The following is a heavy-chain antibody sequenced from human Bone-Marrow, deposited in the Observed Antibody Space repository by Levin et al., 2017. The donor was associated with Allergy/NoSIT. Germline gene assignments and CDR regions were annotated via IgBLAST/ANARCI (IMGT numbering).Heavy chain of an antibody. CDR3: ARFSGPSLTYNWFDP. J-gene: IGHJ5*02. Sequence: GESLKISCKGSGYTFSGYWIGWVRQMPGKGLEWVGIIYPGDSNTRYSPSFQGQVTISVDKAISTAYLQWSGLKASDTAIYFCARFSGPSLTYNWFDPWGQGTLVTVSS. D-gene: IGHD2-15*01. CDR1: GYTFSGYW. V-gene: IGHV5-51*01. CDR2: IYPGDSNT.